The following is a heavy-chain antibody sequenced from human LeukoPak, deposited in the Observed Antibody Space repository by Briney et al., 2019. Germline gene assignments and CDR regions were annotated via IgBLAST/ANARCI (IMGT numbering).Heavy chain of an antibody. Sequence: PGGSLRLSCAASGFAFSSYAMSWVRQAPGKGLEWVSVISGSGGATYYADSVKGRFTISRDSSKSTLYLQMNSLRADDTAIYYCAKKKGIVYYFGMDVWGQGTTVTVSS. CDR2: ISGSGGAT. D-gene: IGHD3-16*02. CDR3: AKKKGIVYYFGMDV. V-gene: IGHV3-23*01. J-gene: IGHJ6*02. CDR1: GFAFSSYA.